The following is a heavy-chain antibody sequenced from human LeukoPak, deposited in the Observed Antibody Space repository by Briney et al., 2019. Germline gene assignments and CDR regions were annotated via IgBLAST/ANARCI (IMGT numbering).Heavy chain of an antibody. Sequence: GGSLRLSCAASGFTFSSYAMSWVRQAPGKGLEWASTISGSGGSTYFADSVKGRFTISRDNSKNTLSLQMNSLSAEDTAVYYCATRFASEADFDYWGQGTLVTVSS. CDR3: ATRFASEADFDY. J-gene: IGHJ4*02. V-gene: IGHV3-23*01. CDR2: ISGSGGST. CDR1: GFTFSSYA. D-gene: IGHD3-10*01.